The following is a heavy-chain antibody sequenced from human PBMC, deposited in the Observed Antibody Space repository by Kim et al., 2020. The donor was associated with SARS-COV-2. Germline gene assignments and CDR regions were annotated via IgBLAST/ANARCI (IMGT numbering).Heavy chain of an antibody. V-gene: IGHV4-59*13. J-gene: IGHJ3*01. CDR2: ISKSGST. CDR1: GGSFSSYF. D-gene: IGHD1-26*01. Sequence: SETLSLTCSVSGGSFSSYFWSWIRQPPGKGLEWIGYISKSGSTTYNPSLKSRATISVHTSKSHLSLRLSSVTTEDSAIYYCAKDRSGSYYTFDVWGQGTVVTVSS. CDR3: AKDRSGSYYTFDV.